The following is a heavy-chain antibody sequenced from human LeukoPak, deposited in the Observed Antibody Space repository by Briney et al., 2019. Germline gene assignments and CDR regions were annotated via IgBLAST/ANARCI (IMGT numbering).Heavy chain of an antibody. CDR3: ARDLNYGDYLDY. D-gene: IGHD4-17*01. Sequence: AGGSLRLSCAASGFTFSNYAMSWVRQAPGKGLEWVSVIYSGGSTYYADSVKGRFTISRDNSKNTLYLQMNSLRAEDTAVYYCARDLNYGDYLDYWGQGTLVTVSS. CDR2: IYSGGST. V-gene: IGHV3-66*02. CDR1: GFTFSNYA. J-gene: IGHJ4*02.